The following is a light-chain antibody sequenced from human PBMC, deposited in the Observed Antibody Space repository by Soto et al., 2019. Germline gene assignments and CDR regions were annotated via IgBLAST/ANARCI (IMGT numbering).Light chain of an antibody. J-gene: IGKJ2*01. Sequence: DIQMSQSPSTLSPYVGDRVTISSRASQSISNWLAWYQQKPGEAPELLIYRASNLQSGVPSRFSGSGSGTEFTLTISSLQTDDFATYYCQQYHRYPYSFGQGTKLEI. V-gene: IGKV1-5*03. CDR1: QSISNW. CDR3: QQYHRYPYS. CDR2: RAS.